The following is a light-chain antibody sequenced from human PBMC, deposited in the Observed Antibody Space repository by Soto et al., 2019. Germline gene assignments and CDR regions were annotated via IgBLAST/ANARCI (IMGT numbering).Light chain of an antibody. CDR3: QQYNNWPRT. Sequence: VMTQSPPTLSVSQRERPTLSCRASQSIRTNLAWYQHNPGQAPRLLIYGASTGATGVPARFSGSGSGTEFTLTISSLQSEDFAAYYCQQYNNWPRTFGQGTKV. V-gene: IGKV3-15*01. CDR2: GAS. J-gene: IGKJ1*01. CDR1: QSIRTN.